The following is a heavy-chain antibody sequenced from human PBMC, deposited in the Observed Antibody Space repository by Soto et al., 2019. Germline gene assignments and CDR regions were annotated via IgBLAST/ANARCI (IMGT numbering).Heavy chain of an antibody. J-gene: IGHJ3*02. V-gene: IGHV1-18*01. CDR2: TSAYHGNT. D-gene: IGHD3-22*01. Sequence: ASVKVSCKASGGTFSSYTISWVRQAPGQGLEWMGRTSAYHGNTNYAQKLQGRVTMTTDTSTSTAYMELRSLRSDDTAVYYCARGWYYDSSGYYDAFDIWGQGTMVTVSS. CDR1: GGTFSSYT. CDR3: ARGWYYDSSGYYDAFDI.